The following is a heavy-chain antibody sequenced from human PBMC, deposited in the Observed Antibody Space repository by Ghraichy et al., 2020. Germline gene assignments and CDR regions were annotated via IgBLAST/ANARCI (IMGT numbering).Heavy chain of an antibody. J-gene: IGHJ4*02. CDR3: AHRAFWTYGDYEDEFDY. D-gene: IGHD4-17*01. CDR2: IYWNDDK. Sequence: SGPTLVKPTQTLTLTCTFSGFSLSTSGVGVGWIRQPPGKALEWLALIYWNDDKRYSPSLKSRLTITKDTSKNQVVLTMTNMDPVDTAPYYCAHRAFWTYGDYEDEFDYWGQGTLVTVSS. V-gene: IGHV2-5*01. CDR1: GFSLSTSGVG.